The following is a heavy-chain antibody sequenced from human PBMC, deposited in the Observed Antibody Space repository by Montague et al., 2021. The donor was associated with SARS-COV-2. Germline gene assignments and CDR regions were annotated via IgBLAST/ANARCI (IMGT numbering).Heavy chain of an antibody. CDR2: IDWDDDK. D-gene: IGHD3-9*01. CDR3: ARTHYDILPGYYYDMDV. Sequence: PALVKPTQTLTLTCTFSGFSLSTSGMCMSWIRQPPGKALEWLARIDWDDDKYYSTSLKTRLTISKDTSKNQVVLTMTNMDPVDTATYYCARTHYDILPGYYYDMDVWGQGTTVTVSS. V-gene: IGHV2-70*11. CDR1: GFSLSTSGMC. J-gene: IGHJ6*02.